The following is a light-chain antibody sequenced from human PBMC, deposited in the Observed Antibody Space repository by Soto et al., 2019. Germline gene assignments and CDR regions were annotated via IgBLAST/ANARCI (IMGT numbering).Light chain of an antibody. CDR1: SSDVGGYNY. J-gene: IGLJ1*01. CDR3: RSYTSSSIPLV. CDR2: EVS. Sequence: QSALTQPASVSGSPGQSITISCTGTSSDVGGYNYVSWYQQHPGKAPKLMIYEVSNRPSGVSNRFSGSKSGNTASLTISGLQAEDEADYYCRSYTSSSIPLVFGTGTKLTVL. V-gene: IGLV2-14*01.